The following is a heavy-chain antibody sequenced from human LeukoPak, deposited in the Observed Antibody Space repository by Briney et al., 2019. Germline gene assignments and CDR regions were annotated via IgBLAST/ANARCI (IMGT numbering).Heavy chain of an antibody. Sequence: SRTLSLTCTVSGGSISSGDYYWSWIRQPPGKGXXXXXXXYYSGSTYYNPSLKSRVTIAVDTSKNQFSLKLSSVTAADTAVYYCATAPWDDYYGSGSYPDYWGQGTLVTVSS. V-gene: IGHV4-30-4*01. CDR2: XYYSGST. J-gene: IGHJ4*02. CDR1: GGSISSGDYY. D-gene: IGHD3-10*01. CDR3: ATAPWDDYYGSGSYPDY.